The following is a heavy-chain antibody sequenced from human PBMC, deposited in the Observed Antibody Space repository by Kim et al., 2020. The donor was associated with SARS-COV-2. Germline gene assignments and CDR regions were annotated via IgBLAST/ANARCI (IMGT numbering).Heavy chain of an antibody. CDR1: GFTISNYW. V-gene: IGHV3-7*01. CDR2: MKQDGSEK. D-gene: IGHD1-1*01. J-gene: IGHJ4*02. CDR3: ARGRQLEGDY. Sequence: GGSLRLSCAVSGFTISNYWMSWVRQAPGKGLEWVANMKQDGSEKHYVDSVKGRFTISRDNAKNSLYLQMNTLRVEDTAVYYCARGRQLEGDYWGQGTLVTVSS.